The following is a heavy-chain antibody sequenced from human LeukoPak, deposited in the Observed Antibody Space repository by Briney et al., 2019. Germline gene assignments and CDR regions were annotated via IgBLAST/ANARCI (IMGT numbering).Heavy chain of an antibody. CDR2: ISYDGSNK. CDR3: AKDMISRLGNWFDP. CDR1: GFTFSSYG. J-gene: IGHJ5*02. V-gene: IGHV3-30*18. Sequence: GRSLRLSCAASGFTFSSYGMHWVRQAPGKGLEWVAVISYDGSNKYYADSVKGRFTISRDNAKNSLYLQMNSLRAEDTALYYCAKDMISRLGNWFDPWGQGTLVTVSS. D-gene: IGHD3-16*01.